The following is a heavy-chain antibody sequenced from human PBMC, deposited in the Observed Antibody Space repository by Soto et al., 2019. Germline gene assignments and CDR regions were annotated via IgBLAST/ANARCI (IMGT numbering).Heavy chain of an antibody. V-gene: IGHV3-23*01. CDR1: GFTFSTYA. J-gene: IGHJ1*01. Sequence: GGSLRLSCAASGFTFSTYAMSWVRQAPGKGLEWVSVISGSGDSTNYAESVKGRFTISRDNSKNTMYLQMNSLRAEDTAVYYCAKGPPAYRYFQQWGQGTLVTVSS. D-gene: IGHD2-21*01. CDR3: AKGPPAYRYFQQ. CDR2: ISGSGDST.